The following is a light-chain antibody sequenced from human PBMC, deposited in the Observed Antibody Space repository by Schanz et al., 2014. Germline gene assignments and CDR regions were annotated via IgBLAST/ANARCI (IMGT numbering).Light chain of an antibody. CDR1: SSDVGGYNY. V-gene: IGLV2-14*01. CDR2: DVS. CDR3: CSYSHSRTFVL. Sequence: QSALTQPASVSGSPGQSITISCTGTSSDVGGYNYVSWYQQHPGKAPKLMIYDVSNRPSGVSNRFSGSKSGNTASLTISGLHAEDEANYYCCSYSHSRTFVLFGGGTKLTVL. J-gene: IGLJ2*01.